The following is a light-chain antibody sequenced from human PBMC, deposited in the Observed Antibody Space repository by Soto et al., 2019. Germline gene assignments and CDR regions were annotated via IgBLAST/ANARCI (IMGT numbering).Light chain of an antibody. CDR3: CSYAGTYIYVA. CDR1: SSDVGGYNY. CDR2: DVT. J-gene: IGLJ2*01. V-gene: IGLV2-11*01. Sequence: QSALTQPRSVSGSPGQSVTISCTGTSSDVGGYNYVSWYQQHPGKAPRLMIFDVTRRPSGVPDRFSGSKSGNMASLTISGLQAEDEADYYCCSYAGTYIYVAFGGGTKLTVL.